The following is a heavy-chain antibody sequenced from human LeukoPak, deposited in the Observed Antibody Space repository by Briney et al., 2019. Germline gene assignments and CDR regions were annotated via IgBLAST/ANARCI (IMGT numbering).Heavy chain of an antibody. D-gene: IGHD3-9*01. CDR2: INHSGST. CDR1: GGSFSGYY. CDR3: ARGSRLTGTFDI. Sequence: PSETLSLTCALYGGSFSGYYWTWIRQPPGKGLEWIGEINHSGSTNYSPSLKSRVTISLDTSKNQFSPKLTSVTAADTAVYYCARGSRLTGTFDIWGQGTMVTVSS. V-gene: IGHV4-34*01. J-gene: IGHJ3*02.